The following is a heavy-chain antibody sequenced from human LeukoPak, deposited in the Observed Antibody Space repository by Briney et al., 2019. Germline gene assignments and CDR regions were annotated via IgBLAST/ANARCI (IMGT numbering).Heavy chain of an antibody. V-gene: IGHV1-8*03. Sequence: GASVKVSCKASGYTFTSYDINWVRQATGQGLEWMGWMNPNSGNTGYAQKFQGRVTITRNTSISTAYMELSSLRSEDTAVYYCARVALSYDSSGYYYVDYWGQGTLVTVSS. CDR2: MNPNSGNT. D-gene: IGHD3-22*01. CDR3: ARVALSYDSSGYYYVDY. CDR1: GYTFTSYD. J-gene: IGHJ4*02.